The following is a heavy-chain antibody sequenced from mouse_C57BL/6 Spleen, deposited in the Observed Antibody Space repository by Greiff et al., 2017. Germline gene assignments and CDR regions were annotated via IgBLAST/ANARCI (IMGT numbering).Heavy chain of an antibody. D-gene: IGHD3-1*01. J-gene: IGHJ4*01. V-gene: IGHV1-82*01. CDR2: ISPGDGDT. CDR1: GYAFSSSW. Sequence: QVQLQQSGPELVKPGASVKISCKASGYAFSSSWMNWVKQRPGKGLAWIGRISPGDGDTNYNGKFKGTATLTADKSSSTAYMQLSSLTSEDSAVYFCARGAARTSRAMDDWGQGTTVTVSS. CDR3: ARGAARTSRAMDD.